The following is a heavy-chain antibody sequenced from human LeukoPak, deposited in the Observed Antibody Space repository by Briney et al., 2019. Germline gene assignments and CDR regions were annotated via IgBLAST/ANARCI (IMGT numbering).Heavy chain of an antibody. CDR3: TTEGPIVVVPAAITDWFDP. J-gene: IGHJ5*02. Sequence: GGSLRLSCAASGFTFSNAWMSWVRQAPGKGLEWVGRIKSKTDGGTTDYAAPVKGGFTISRDDSKNTLYLQMNSPKTEDTAVYYCTTEGPIVVVPAAITDWFDPWGQGTLVTVSS. D-gene: IGHD2-2*02. V-gene: IGHV3-15*01. CDR1: GFTFSNAW. CDR2: IKSKTDGGTT.